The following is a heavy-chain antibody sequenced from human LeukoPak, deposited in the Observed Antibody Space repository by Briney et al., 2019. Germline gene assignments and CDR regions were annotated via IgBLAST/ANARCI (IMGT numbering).Heavy chain of an antibody. CDR2: INYNGST. Sequence: SETLSLTCTVSGGSIISGGYYWSWLRQHPGKGLEWIGYINYNGSTYYNPSLKSRVSISVDTSRNQFSLKLSSVTAADTAVYYCARDQGYYDSSAYYAAIFDYWGQGTLVTVSS. J-gene: IGHJ4*02. CDR3: ARDQGYYDSSAYYAAIFDY. D-gene: IGHD3-22*01. V-gene: IGHV4-31*03. CDR1: GGSIISGGYY.